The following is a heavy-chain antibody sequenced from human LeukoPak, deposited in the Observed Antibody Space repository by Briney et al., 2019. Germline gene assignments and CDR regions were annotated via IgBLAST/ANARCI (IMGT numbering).Heavy chain of an antibody. D-gene: IGHD3-3*01. CDR3: ATTFGFTALGGFDS. CDR1: GGSIRSVTYY. V-gene: IGHV4-31*03. CDR2: IYYSGST. J-gene: IGHJ4*02. Sequence: PSQTLSLTCSVSGGSIRSVTYYWSWIRQPPGKGLEWIGYIYYSGSTYYSLSLRSRASISIDTSKNKFSLNLNSVTAADTAVYYCATTFGFTALGGFDSWGRGIRVRVSS.